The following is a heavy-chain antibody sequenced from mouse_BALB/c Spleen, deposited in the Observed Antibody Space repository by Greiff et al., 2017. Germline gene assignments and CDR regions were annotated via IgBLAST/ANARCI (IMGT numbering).Heavy chain of an antibody. CDR2: IWAGGST. Sequence: VQRVESGPGLVAPSQSLSITCTVSGFSLTSYGVHWVRQPPGKGLEWLGVIWAGGSTNYNSALMSRLSISKDNSKSQVFLKMNSLQTDDTAMYYCAREKLLRLRRAMDYWGQGTSVTVSS. CDR3: AREKLLRLRRAMDY. V-gene: IGHV2-9*02. J-gene: IGHJ4*01. CDR1: GFSLTSYG. D-gene: IGHD1-2*01.